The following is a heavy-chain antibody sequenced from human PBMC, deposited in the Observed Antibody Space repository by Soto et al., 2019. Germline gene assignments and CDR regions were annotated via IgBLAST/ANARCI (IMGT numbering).Heavy chain of an antibody. CDR1: GFTFSSYS. CDR2: ISSSSSTI. J-gene: IGHJ6*01. CDR3: ARDGAHPLSGYGSGWGGYYYYGMDV. V-gene: IGHV3-48*02. D-gene: IGHD6-19*01. Sequence: EVQLVASGGGLVQPGGSLRLSCAASGFTFSSYSMNWVRHAPGKGLEWASYISSSSSTIYYADSVKGRFTLSRDNAKNSLYMQMNGRRDEDTAVYYCARDGAHPLSGYGSGWGGYYYYGMDVW.